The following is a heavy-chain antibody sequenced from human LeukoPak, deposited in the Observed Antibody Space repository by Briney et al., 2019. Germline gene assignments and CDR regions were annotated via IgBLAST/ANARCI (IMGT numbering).Heavy chain of an antibody. V-gene: IGHV4-39*07. Sequence: SETLSLTCTGSGGSISSSGYYGGWIRQPPGKGLEWIGSMYYSGSTYYNPSLKSRVTISVDTSKNHFSLKLSSVTAADTAVYYCARDFRGGYDFWSGYYTPYYFDYWGQGTLVTVSS. CDR2: MYYSGST. D-gene: IGHD3-3*01. CDR1: GGSISSSGYY. J-gene: IGHJ4*02. CDR3: ARDFRGGYDFWSGYYTPYYFDY.